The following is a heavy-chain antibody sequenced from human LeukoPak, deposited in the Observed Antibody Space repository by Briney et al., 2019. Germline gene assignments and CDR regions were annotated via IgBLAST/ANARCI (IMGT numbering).Heavy chain of an antibody. Sequence: GGSLRLSCAASGFTFDDYAMHWVRQVPGKGLEWVSGISWNSGSIGYADSVKGRFTISRDNAKNSLYLQMNSLRAEDMALYYCRAVTTEDAFDIWGQGTMVTVSS. D-gene: IGHD4-17*01. CDR3: RAVTTEDAFDI. CDR1: GFTFDDYA. J-gene: IGHJ3*02. CDR2: ISWNSGSI. V-gene: IGHV3-9*03.